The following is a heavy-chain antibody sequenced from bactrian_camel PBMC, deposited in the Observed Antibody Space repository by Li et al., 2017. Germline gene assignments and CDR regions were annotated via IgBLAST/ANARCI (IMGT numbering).Heavy chain of an antibody. CDR1: GDAITSFC. CDR2: IDNNGNS. J-gene: IGHJ4*01. Sequence: HVQLVESGGGSVQAGGSLRLSCAASGDAITSFCMGWFRQAPEKERDWVASIDNNGNSNYKEAVKGRFTISKDNAEDRLYLHMSSLRPEDTAIYYCAANRYSGSWCSLNLLAATVFRGQGTQVTVS. V-gene: IGHV3S53*01. CDR3: AANRYSGSWCSLNLLAATVF. D-gene: IGHD3*01.